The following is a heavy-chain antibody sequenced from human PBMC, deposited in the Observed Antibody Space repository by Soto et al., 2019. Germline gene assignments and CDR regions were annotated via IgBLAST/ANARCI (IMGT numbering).Heavy chain of an antibody. V-gene: IGHV3-74*01. CDR3: TTVFEY. J-gene: IGHJ4*02. CDR2: IDGIGTGT. Sequence: GGSLRLSCAASGFTFTNYWMHWVRQVPGKGLVWVSRIDGIGTGTSYSDSVRGRFTISRDNAENMLYLQMNSLRAEDTAVYCCTTVFEYWGQGTLVTVSS. CDR1: GFTFTNYW.